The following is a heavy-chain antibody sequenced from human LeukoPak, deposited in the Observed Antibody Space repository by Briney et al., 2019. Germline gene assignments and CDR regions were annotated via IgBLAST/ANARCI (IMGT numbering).Heavy chain of an antibody. CDR2: ITGGGGNT. CDR1: GFTFINYA. CDR3: AKGSGSGSPYYLDY. V-gene: IGHV3-23*01. J-gene: IGHJ4*02. D-gene: IGHD3-10*01. Sequence: PGGSLRLSCAASGFTFINYAMHWVRQTPGKGLEWVSAITGGGGNTYYADSVKGRFTISRDNSKNTLYLQMNSLRAEDTAVYYCAKGSGSGSPYYLDYWGQGTLVTVSS.